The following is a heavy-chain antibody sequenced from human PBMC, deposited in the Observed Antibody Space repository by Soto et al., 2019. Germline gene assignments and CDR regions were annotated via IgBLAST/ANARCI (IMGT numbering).Heavy chain of an antibody. CDR1: GDSISSYY. Sequence: QVQLQESGPGLVKPSETLSLTCAVSGDSISSYYCMWIRQPPGKGLESIGYLYYGRSANYNPSLKRRLPLAVDPSTNQWPLTLSSIAPADTAVYYFPLRCVAVVPEYWGQGTMVTVSS. V-gene: IGHV4-59*01. CDR2: LYYGRSA. J-gene: IGHJ4*02. CDR3: PLRCVAVVPEY. D-gene: IGHD2-2*01.